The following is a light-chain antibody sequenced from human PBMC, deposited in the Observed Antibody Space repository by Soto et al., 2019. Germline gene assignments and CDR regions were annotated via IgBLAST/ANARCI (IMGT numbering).Light chain of an antibody. CDR1: QSVRSNF. V-gene: IGKV3-20*01. J-gene: IGKJ2*01. CDR2: GVF. Sequence: ETVLTQSPGTVSLSPGERATLSCRTSQSVRSNFLAWYQQKPGQAPRLLIYGVFNRAAGIPDRFSGSGAGTDFTLNISGLEPEDSAVYYCQHYDGSPRTFGQGTKVEIK. CDR3: QHYDGSPRT.